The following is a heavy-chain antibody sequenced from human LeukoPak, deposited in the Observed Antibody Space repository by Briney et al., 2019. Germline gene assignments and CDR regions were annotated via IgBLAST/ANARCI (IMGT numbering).Heavy chain of an antibody. V-gene: IGHV4-34*01. CDR1: GGSFSGYY. CDR3: ARHIVGATLGFDY. J-gene: IGHJ4*02. CDR2: INHSGST. D-gene: IGHD1-26*01. Sequence: SSETLSLACAVYGGSFSGYYWSWIRQPPGKGLEWIGEINHSGSTNYNPSLKSRVTISVDTSKNQFSLKLSSVTAADTAVYYCARHIVGATLGFDYWGQGTLVTVSS.